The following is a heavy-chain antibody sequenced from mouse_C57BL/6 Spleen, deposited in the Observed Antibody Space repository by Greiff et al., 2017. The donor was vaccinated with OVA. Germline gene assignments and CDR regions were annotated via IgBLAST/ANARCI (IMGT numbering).Heavy chain of an antibody. CDR1: GFTFSSYA. Sequence: EVKLQESGGGLVKPGGSLKLSCAASGFTFSSYAMSWVRQTPEKRLEWVATISDGGSYTYYPDNVKGRFTISRDNAKNNLYLQMSHLKSEDTAMYYCARDDYSNYVWFAYWGQGTLVTVSA. CDR3: ARDDYSNYVWFAY. CDR2: ISDGGSYT. V-gene: IGHV5-4*01. J-gene: IGHJ3*01. D-gene: IGHD2-5*01.